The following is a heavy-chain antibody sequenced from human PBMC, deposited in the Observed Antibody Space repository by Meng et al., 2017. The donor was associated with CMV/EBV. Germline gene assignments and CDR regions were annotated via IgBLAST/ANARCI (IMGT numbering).Heavy chain of an antibody. CDR3: ARDMGRGGRGVLFDY. J-gene: IGHJ4*02. V-gene: IGHV3-9*01. CDR2: INWSSRNI. Sequence: SLKISCAASGFTFSSYGMHWVRQAPGKGLEWVSGINWSSRNIDYADSVRGRFTISRDNAKSSLYLEMNSLRPEDTALYYCARDMGRGGRGVLFDYWGQGTPVTVSS. D-gene: IGHD3-10*01. CDR1: GFTFSSYG.